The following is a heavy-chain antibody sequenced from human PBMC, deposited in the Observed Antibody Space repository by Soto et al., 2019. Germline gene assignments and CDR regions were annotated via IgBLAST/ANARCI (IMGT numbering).Heavy chain of an antibody. CDR2: IIPIFGTA. V-gene: IGHV1-69*01. CDR3: ARDRPYGDYWRDYYYYYGMDV. Sequence: QVQLVQSGAEVKKPGSSVKVSCKASGGTFSSYAISWVRQAPGQGLEWMGGIIPIFGTANYAQKFQGRVTLPADESTSTAYMELSSLRSEDTAVYYCARDRPYGDYWRDYYYYYGMDVWGQGTTVTVSS. CDR1: GGTFSSYA. J-gene: IGHJ6*02. D-gene: IGHD4-17*01.